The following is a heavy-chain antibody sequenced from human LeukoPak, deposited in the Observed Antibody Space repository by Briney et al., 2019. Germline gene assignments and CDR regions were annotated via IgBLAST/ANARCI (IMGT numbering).Heavy chain of an antibody. CDR1: GGSISSGGYY. CDR2: IYYSGST. V-gene: IGHV4-31*03. J-gene: IGHJ4*02. Sequence: SETLSLTCTVSGGSISSGGYYWSWIRQHPGKGLEWIGYIYYSGSTYYNPSLKSRVTISVDTSKNQFSLKLSSVTAADTAVYYCARVNSGYSYGYPHEYFDYWGQGTLVTVSS. CDR3: ARVNSGYSYGYPHEYFDY. D-gene: IGHD5-18*01.